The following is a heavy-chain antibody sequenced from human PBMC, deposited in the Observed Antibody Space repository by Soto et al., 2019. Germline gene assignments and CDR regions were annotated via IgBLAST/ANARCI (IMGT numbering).Heavy chain of an antibody. J-gene: IGHJ5*02. CDR2: IHYSGTT. D-gene: IGHD5-12*01. CDR3: ARRGYRSSWFDP. CDR1: GGSITSSSYY. V-gene: IGHV4-39*01. Sequence: SETLSLTCTVSGGSITSSSYYWGWIRQPPGKGLEWIAIIHYSGTTYYNPSLKSRVTISVDTSKNQFSLKLSSVTAADTAVYFCARRGYRSSWFDPWGQGTLVTVSS.